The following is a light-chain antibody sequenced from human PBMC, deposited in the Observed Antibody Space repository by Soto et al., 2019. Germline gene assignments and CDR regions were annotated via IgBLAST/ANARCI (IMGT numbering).Light chain of an antibody. CDR2: SNN. CDR3: AAWDDSLNGWV. J-gene: IGLJ3*02. Sequence: QSVLTQPPSASGTPGQRVTISCXXXXXXIGSNTVNWYQQLPGTAPKLLIYSNNQRPSGVPDRFSGSKSGTSASLAISGLQSEDEADYYCAAWDDSLNGWVFGGGTKLTVL. V-gene: IGLV1-44*01. CDR1: XXXIGSNT.